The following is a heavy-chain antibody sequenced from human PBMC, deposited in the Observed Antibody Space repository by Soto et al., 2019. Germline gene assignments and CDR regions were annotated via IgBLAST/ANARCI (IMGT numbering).Heavy chain of an antibody. CDR3: ARVYEVIWFVVFYYGMDV. D-gene: IGHD3-10*01. V-gene: IGHV1-69*06. CDR1: GGTFSSYA. J-gene: IGHJ6*02. CDR2: IIPIFGTA. Sequence: QVQLVQSGAEVKKPGSSVKVSCKASGGTFSSYAISWVRQAPGQGLEWMGWIIPIFGTANYAQKFQGRVTITADKSTSTAYMELSSLRSEDTAVYYCARVYEVIWFVVFYYGMDVWGQGTTVTVSS.